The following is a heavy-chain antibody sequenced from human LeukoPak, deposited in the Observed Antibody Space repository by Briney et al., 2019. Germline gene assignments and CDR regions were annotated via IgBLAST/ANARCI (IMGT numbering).Heavy chain of an antibody. CDR2: FDPEDGET. J-gene: IGHJ5*02. CDR3: ATRGFRGPYP. CDR1: GYTLTELF. D-gene: IGHD3-10*01. Sequence: ASVKVSCEVSGYTLTELFMHWVRQAPGKGLEWMGDFDPEDGETIYAQKLQGRVTMTEDTSTDTAYMELSSLGSEDTAVYYCATRGFRGPYPWGQGTLVTVSS. V-gene: IGHV1-24*01.